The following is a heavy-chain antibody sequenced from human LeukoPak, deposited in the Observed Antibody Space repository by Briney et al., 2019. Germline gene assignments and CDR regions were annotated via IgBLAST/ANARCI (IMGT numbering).Heavy chain of an antibody. V-gene: IGHV4-59*01. Sequence: PSETLSLTCTVSGGSISSYYWSWIRQPPGKGLEWIGYIYYSGSTNYNPSLKSRVTISVDTSKNHFSLNLTSVTAADTAVYYCARGGTQLTFPVWGQGTLVTVSS. D-gene: IGHD4/OR15-4a*01. CDR3: ARGGTQLTFPV. CDR2: IYYSGST. J-gene: IGHJ4*02. CDR1: GGSISSYY.